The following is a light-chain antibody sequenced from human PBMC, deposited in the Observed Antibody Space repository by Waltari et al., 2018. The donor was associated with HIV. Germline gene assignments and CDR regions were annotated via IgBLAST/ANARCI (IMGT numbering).Light chain of an antibody. CDR1: QSISRY. CDR3: QQSYTAPLT. CDR2: TAS. Sequence: DIQMTQSPSSLSASVGDRVTITCRASQSISRYLNWYQQKPGKAPKLLIYTASSLQSGVPSRFSGGGSGTDFTLSINSLQPEDSATYYCQQSYTAPLTFGGGTKVEIK. V-gene: IGKV1-39*01. J-gene: IGKJ4*01.